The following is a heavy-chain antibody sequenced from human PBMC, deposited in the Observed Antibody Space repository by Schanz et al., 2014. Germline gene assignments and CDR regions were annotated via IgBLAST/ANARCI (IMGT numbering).Heavy chain of an antibody. J-gene: IGHJ3*02. CDR1: GFTFSNFA. CDR3: AKDMHKDYGGKPQAFDI. D-gene: IGHD4-17*01. CDR2: IWYDGNNK. V-gene: IGHV3-30*04. Sequence: QVQLVESGGGVVQPGRSLRLSCAASGFTFSNFAIHWVRQAPGKGLEWVAVIWYDGNNKFYADSVKGRFTISRDNSKNTLYLQMNSLRTEDTALYYCAKDMHKDYGGKPQAFDIWGQGTMVTVSS.